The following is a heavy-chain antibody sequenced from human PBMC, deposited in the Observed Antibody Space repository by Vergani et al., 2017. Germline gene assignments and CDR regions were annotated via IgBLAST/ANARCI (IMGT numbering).Heavy chain of an antibody. J-gene: IGHJ6*02. V-gene: IGHV4-4*03. CDR1: GGSVSSANW. Sequence: QVQLQESGPGLVKPPGTLSLTCAVSGGSVSSANWWIWVRQPPGKGLEWIGEIFHSGRTNYNPSLKSRLTISVDKSKNLFSLKLSSVTGADTAVYYCARYREMSHYGSGSAGGRDVWGQGTTVIVSS. CDR3: ARYREMSHYGSGSAGGRDV. CDR2: IFHSGRT. D-gene: IGHD3-10*01.